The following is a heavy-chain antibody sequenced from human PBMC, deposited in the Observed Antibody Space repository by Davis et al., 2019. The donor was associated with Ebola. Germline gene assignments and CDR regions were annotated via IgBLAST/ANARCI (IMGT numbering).Heavy chain of an antibody. V-gene: IGHV5-51*01. CDR2: IYPGDSDA. CDR1: GYSFTDYW. D-gene: IGHD1-26*01. Sequence: GESLKISCQAAGYSFTDYWIAWVRQMPGKGLECMGIIYPGDSDARYSPSFQGQVTFSADKSTSTAYLQWRSLKASDTAMYYCALGRTPEYYYYYMDVWGKGTTVTVSS. J-gene: IGHJ6*03. CDR3: ALGRTPEYYYYYMDV.